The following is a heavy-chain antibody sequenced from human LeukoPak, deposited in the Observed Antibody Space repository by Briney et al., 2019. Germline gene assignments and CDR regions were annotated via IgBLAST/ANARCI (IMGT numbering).Heavy chain of an antibody. CDR2: IYTSGST. Sequence: PSETLSLTXTVSGGSISSYYWSWIRQPAGKGLEWIGRIYTSGSTNYNPSLKSRVTMSVDTSKNQFSLKLSSVTAADTAVYYCARDLLWFGELSAFDIWGQGTMVTVSS. J-gene: IGHJ3*02. V-gene: IGHV4-4*07. D-gene: IGHD3-10*01. CDR3: ARDLLWFGELSAFDI. CDR1: GGSISSYY.